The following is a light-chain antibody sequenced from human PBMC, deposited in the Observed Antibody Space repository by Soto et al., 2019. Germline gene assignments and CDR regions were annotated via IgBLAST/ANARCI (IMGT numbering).Light chain of an antibody. CDR2: LAS. Sequence: DIVMTQSPLSLPVTPGEPASISCRSGQSLLHSNGYNYLDWYLQKPGQSPQLLVCLASNRASGVPDRFSGSGSGTDFTLKISRVEAEDVGVYYCMQALQNPYTFGQGTKLEI. CDR3: MQALQNPYT. V-gene: IGKV2-28*01. CDR1: QSLLHSNGYNY. J-gene: IGKJ2*01.